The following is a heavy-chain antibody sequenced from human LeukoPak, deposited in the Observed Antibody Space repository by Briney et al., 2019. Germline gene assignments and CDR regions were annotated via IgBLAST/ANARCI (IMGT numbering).Heavy chain of an antibody. CDR3: ARRVPAATTDYYYYYMDV. CDR1: GGSISSSSYY. CDR2: IYYSGST. J-gene: IGHJ6*03. Sequence: SETLSLTCTVSGGSISSSSYYWGWIRQPPGKGLEWTGSIYYSGSTYCNPSLKSRVTISVDTSKNQFSLKLSSVTAADTAVYYCARRVPAATTDYYYYYMDVWGKGTTVTVSS. D-gene: IGHD2-2*01. V-gene: IGHV4-39*01.